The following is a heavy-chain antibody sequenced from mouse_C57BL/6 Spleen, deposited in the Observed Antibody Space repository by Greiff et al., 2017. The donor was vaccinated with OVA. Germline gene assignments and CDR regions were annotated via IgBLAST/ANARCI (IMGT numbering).Heavy chain of an antibody. CDR2: IDPENGDT. J-gene: IGHJ2*01. Sequence: EVKLQQSGAELVRPGASVKLSCTASGFNIKDDYMHWVKQRPEQGLEWIGWIDPENGDTEYASKFQGKATITADTSSNTAYLQLSSLTSEDTAVYYCTTGGVVASDYWGQGTTLTVSS. V-gene: IGHV14-4*01. CDR3: TTGGVVASDY. CDR1: GFNIKDDY. D-gene: IGHD1-1*01.